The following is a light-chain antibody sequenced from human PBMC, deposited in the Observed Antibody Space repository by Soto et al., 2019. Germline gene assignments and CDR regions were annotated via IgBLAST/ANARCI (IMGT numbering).Light chain of an antibody. J-gene: IGKJ1*01. CDR1: QSVSSN. Sequence: EIVMTQSPATLSVSPGERATHSCRASQSVSSNLAWYQQKPGKAPRLLIYGASTRATGIPARFSGSGFGTGFTFTFSSRQFKDFAVYYGQKNNNWPRTFGKGTKGDIK. CDR2: GAS. CDR3: QKNNNWPRT. V-gene: IGKV3-15*01.